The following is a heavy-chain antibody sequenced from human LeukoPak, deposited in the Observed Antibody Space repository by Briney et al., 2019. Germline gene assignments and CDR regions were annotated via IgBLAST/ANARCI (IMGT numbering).Heavy chain of an antibody. CDR1: GYTFTSYA. D-gene: IGHD3-10*01. CDR3: ARDEDYYGSGSYDHNWFDP. V-gene: IGHV7-4-1*02. Sequence: GASVKVSCKASGYTFTSYAMNWVRQAPGQGLEWMGWINTNTGNPTYAQGFTGRFVFSLDTSVSTAYLQISSLKAEDTAAYYCARDEDYYGSGSYDHNWFDPWGQGTLVTVSS. J-gene: IGHJ5*02. CDR2: INTNTGNP.